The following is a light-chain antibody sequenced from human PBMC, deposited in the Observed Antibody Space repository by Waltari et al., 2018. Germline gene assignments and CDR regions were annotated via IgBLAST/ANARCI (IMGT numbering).Light chain of an antibody. CDR3: QQTYKIPYT. Sequence: DIQMTQSPSSLSASVGDSVTITCRASESIRNYLNWYQQRLGTAPRLLIYAASTPQSGVPSRFSGRGSGTEFTLTISSLQPEDFAIYYCQQTYKIPYTFGHGTKLE. CDR2: AAS. V-gene: IGKV1-39*01. J-gene: IGKJ2*01. CDR1: ESIRNY.